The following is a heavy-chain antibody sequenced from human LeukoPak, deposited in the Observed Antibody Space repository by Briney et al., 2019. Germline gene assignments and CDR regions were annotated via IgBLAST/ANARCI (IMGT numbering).Heavy chain of an antibody. D-gene: IGHD4-11*01. CDR1: GGSISGYH. J-gene: IGHJ5*02. Sequence: SETLSLTCNVSGGSISGYHWSWIRQPPGKGLEWLGYIYYSGSSNYNPSLKSRVTISVDTSKNQFSLKLSSVTAADTAVYYCARSMTTVTTWWFDPWGQGTLVTVSS. CDR2: IYYSGSS. V-gene: IGHV4-59*08. CDR3: ARSMTTVTTWWFDP.